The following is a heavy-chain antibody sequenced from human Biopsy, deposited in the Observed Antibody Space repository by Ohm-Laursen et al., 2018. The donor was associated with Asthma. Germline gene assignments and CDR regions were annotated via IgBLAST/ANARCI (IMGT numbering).Heavy chain of an antibody. Sequence: GESLRISCKGSGYNFSNYWLAWVRQMPGKGLEWMGIIYPGDSDTRYSPSFQGQVTISADRSLSTAYLQWNSLKASDTAMYYCARQDGQSVRGNDAFDIWGQGTKVTVSS. J-gene: IGHJ3*02. CDR2: IYPGDSDT. CDR1: GYNFSNYW. V-gene: IGHV5-51*01. CDR3: ARQDGQSVRGNDAFDI. D-gene: IGHD3-16*01.